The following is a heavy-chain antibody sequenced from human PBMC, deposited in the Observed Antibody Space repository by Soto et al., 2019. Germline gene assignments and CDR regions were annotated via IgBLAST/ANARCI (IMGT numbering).Heavy chain of an antibody. CDR1: SGSISSSNW. CDR2: IYHSGST. V-gene: IGHV4-4*02. CDR3: ARSTHRRDIVVVPAAPVKNYYYYYYMDV. J-gene: IGHJ6*03. D-gene: IGHD2-2*01. Sequence: SETLSLTCAVSSGSISSSNWWSWVRQPPGKGLEWIGEIYHSGSTNYNPSLKSRVTISVDKSKNQFSLKLSSVTAADTAVYYCARSTHRRDIVVVPAAPVKNYYYYYYMDVWGKGTTVTGSS.